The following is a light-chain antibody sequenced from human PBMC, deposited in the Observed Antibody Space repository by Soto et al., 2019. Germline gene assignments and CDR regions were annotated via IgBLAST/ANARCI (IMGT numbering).Light chain of an antibody. CDR3: QQSFSTPRT. V-gene: IGKV1-39*01. J-gene: IGKJ1*01. CDR2: GAS. CDR1: QSISTY. Sequence: DIQMTQSPSPLSASVGDRVTITCRASQSISTYLNWYQQKPGKAPKLLIDGASSLQSGVPSRLSGSGSGTDFTLTISSLQPEDFGTYYCQQSFSTPRTFGQGTKVDIK.